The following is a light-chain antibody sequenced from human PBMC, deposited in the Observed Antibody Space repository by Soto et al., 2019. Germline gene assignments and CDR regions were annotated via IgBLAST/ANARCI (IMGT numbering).Light chain of an antibody. CDR3: QQSYSTPRT. J-gene: IGKJ1*01. CDR1: QSVSSN. CDR2: GAS. Sequence: EIVMTQSPATLSVSPGERATLSCRSSQSVSSNLAWYQQKPGQAPRILIYGASTRATGLQARFSGSGSGTEFTLTISSLQSEDIATYYCQQSYSTPRTFGQGTKVDIK. V-gene: IGKV3-15*01.